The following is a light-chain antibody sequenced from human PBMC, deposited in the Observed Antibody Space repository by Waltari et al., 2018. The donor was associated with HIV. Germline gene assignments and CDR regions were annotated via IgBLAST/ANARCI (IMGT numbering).Light chain of an antibody. CDR3: SSYAGSNNLI. CDR1: SSDVGGYAY. Sequence: SALTQPLSASGSPGQSVTIPCNGTSSDVGGYAYVSWYQQHPGKAPKLMLYDVTKRPSVVPDRFSGSKSGSTASLTLSGLQAEDEADYYCSSYAGSNNLIFGGGTKLTVL. J-gene: IGLJ2*01. CDR2: DVT. V-gene: IGLV2-8*01.